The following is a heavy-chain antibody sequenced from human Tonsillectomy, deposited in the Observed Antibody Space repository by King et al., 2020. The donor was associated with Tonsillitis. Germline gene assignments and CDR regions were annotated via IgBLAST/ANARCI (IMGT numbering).Heavy chain of an antibody. CDR2: IPYDGSNK. Sequence: QLVQSGGGVVQPGRSLRLSCAASGFSFRNYGIHWVRQAPGKGLEWVAIIPYDGSNKYYADSVKGRFTVSRDNSKNTLYLQMNSLRGEDKAVYYCAKEIAAAGDSYYSYGMDVWGQGTAVTVSS. J-gene: IGHJ6*02. D-gene: IGHD6-13*01. CDR3: AKEIAAAGDSYYSYGMDV. CDR1: GFSFRNYG. V-gene: IGHV3-30*18.